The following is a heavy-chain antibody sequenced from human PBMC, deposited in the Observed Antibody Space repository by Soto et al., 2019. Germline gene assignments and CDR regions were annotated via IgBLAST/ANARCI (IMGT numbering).Heavy chain of an antibody. CDR3: ARGGHVVVVTAALDF. CDR2: VNPSGGHT. CDR1: GDTFTDYY. Sequence: QVQLVQSGAEVKKPGTSVKVSCKASGDTFTDYYIHWVRQAPGQGLEWMGTVNPSGGHTTYAQHFLGRMAMTRDTSTSTLYMELTSLTSEDTAVYYCARGGHVVVVTAALDFWGQGTLVTVSS. D-gene: IGHD2-21*02. V-gene: IGHV1-46*01. J-gene: IGHJ4*02.